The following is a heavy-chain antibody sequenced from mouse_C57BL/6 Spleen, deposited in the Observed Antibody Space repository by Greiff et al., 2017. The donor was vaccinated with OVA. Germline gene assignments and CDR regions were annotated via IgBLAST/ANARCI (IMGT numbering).Heavy chain of an antibody. CDR2: IDPSDSYT. CDR1: GYTFTSYW. CDR3: ARYYYGSSYWYFDV. Sequence: VQLQQPGAELVMPGASVKLSCKASGYTFTSYWMHWVKQRPGQGLEWIGEIDPSDSYTNYNQKFKGKSTLTVDKSSSTAYMQRSSLTSEDSAVYYCARYYYGSSYWYFDVWGTGTTVTVSS. J-gene: IGHJ1*03. D-gene: IGHD1-1*01. V-gene: IGHV1-69*01.